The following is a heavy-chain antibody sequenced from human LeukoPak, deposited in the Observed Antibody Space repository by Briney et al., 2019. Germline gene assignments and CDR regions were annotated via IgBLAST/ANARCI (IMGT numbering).Heavy chain of an antibody. CDR1: GYTFTSYG. Sequence: ASVKVSCKASGYTFTSYGISWVRQAPGQGLEWMGWISAYNGNTNYAQKLQGRVTMTTDTSTSTAYMELRSLRSDDTAVYYCARDRGVTTPKGYYYYMDVWGKGTTVTISS. J-gene: IGHJ6*03. CDR2: ISAYNGNT. CDR3: ARDRGVTTPKGYYYYMDV. V-gene: IGHV1-18*01. D-gene: IGHD4-17*01.